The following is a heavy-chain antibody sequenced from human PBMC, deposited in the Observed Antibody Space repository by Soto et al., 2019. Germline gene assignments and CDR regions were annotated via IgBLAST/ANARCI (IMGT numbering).Heavy chain of an antibody. V-gene: IGHV3-64D*06. CDR3: VKGEVMILVVVTFDR. CDR2: ITSYGGTT. CDR1: GFTFSNSA. Sequence: GGSLRLSCSASGFTFSNSAMYWVRQAPGKGLEYVATITSYGGTTYYADSVKGRFPISRDNSKNILYLQMSSLRPEDTAVYYCVKGEVMILVVVTFDRWGQGTLVTVSS. J-gene: IGHJ5*02. D-gene: IGHD3-3*01.